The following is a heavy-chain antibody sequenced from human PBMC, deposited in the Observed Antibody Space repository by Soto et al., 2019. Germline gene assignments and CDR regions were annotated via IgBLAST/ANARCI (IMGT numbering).Heavy chain of an antibody. CDR1: GFTVGNNY. CDR3: TTSPRVGV. Sequence: EVHLVESGGGLIQPGGSLRLSCAASGFTVGNNYMTWVRQAPGKGLEWVSLVYSHGATYYADSVKGRFTISRDSSKNTFYLQLNSLRAEDTAMCYCTTSPRVGVWGQGTTVTVSS. D-gene: IGHD3-10*01. J-gene: IGHJ6*02. V-gene: IGHV3-53*01. CDR2: VYSHGAT.